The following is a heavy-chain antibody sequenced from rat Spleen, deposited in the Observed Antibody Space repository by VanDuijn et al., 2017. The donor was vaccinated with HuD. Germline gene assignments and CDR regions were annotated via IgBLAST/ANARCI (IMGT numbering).Heavy chain of an antibody. CDR3: ARQGDFYSGDGYFDF. J-gene: IGHJ1*01. CDR2: IDSAGST. Sequence: EVQLQESGPGLVKPSQSLSLTCSVTVCSISMSYRWNWIRKFPRNNLEWMGYIDSAGSTNYNPSIKSPISITRDTSKKQLFLQVNSVTTENTATYYCARQGDFYSGDGYFDFWGPGTMVIVSS. V-gene: IGHV3-3*01. CDR1: VCSISMSYR. D-gene: IGHD1-1*01.